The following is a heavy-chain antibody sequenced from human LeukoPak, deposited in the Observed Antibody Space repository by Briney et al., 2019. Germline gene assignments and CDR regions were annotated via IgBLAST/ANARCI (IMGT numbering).Heavy chain of an antibody. J-gene: IGHJ4*02. CDR1: GYTFSSYG. CDR3: AKVGSNCFDY. CDR2: IRYYGSNK. D-gene: IGHD6-13*01. Sequence: PGGSLRLSCAASGYTFSSYGMHWVRQAPGKGLECVAFIRYYGSNKYYADSVKGQFPISRDNSKNTLYLQMNSLRAEDTAVYYCAKVGSNCFDYWGQGTLVTVSS. V-gene: IGHV3-30*02.